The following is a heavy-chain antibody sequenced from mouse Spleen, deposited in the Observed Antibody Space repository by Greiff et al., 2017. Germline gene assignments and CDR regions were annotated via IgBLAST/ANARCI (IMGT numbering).Heavy chain of an antibody. CDR3: AREEAYYGNSFAY. J-gene: IGHJ3*01. V-gene: IGHV1-22*01. CDR1: GYTFTDYN. D-gene: IGHD2-10*01. Sequence: EVQLQQSGPELVKPGASVKMSCKASGYTFTDYNMHWVKQSHGKSLEWIGYINPNNGGTSYNQKFKGKATLTVNKSSSTAYMELRSLTSEDSAVYYCAREEAYYGNSFAYWGQGTLVTVSA. CDR2: INPNNGGT.